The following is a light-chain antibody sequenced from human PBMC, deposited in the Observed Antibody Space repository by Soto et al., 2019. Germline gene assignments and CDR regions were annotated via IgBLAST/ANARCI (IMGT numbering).Light chain of an antibody. CDR2: GAT. Sequence: DIPMMLSRATLSVSPGERATLSCRASQSVSIPLAWYQQKPGQAPRLLIHGATTRATGIPARFSGSGSGTEFTLTISSLQSEDFAVYYCQQYNNWPRTFGQGTKVDIK. J-gene: IGKJ1*01. CDR1: QSVSIP. V-gene: IGKV3-15*01. CDR3: QQYNNWPRT.